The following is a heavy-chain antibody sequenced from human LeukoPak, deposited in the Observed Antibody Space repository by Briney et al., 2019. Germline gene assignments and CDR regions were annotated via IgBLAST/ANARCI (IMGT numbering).Heavy chain of an antibody. J-gene: IGHJ4*02. CDR1: GYTFTRYG. Sequence: ASVKVSCKASGYTFTRYGISWVRQTPGQGLEWMGWISAYNGNTNYAQKLQGRVTMTTDTSTSTAYMELRSLRSDDTAVYYCARDRDRGYSYGSDYWGQGTLVTVSS. CDR2: ISAYNGNT. V-gene: IGHV1-18*01. CDR3: ARDRDRGYSYGSDY. D-gene: IGHD5-18*01.